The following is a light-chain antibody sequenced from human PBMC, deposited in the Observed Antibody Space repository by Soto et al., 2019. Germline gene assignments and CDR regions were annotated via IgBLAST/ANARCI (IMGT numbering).Light chain of an antibody. CDR2: GTS. J-gene: IGKJ1*01. CDR3: QPYGSSPQT. Sequence: EIVLTQSPGTLSLSPGERAALSCRASQSVGSSFLAWYQQKPGQAPRLLISGTSSRAGGIPDRFSCSEYGTDFTLTIIRLEPEAFAVYYCQPYGSSPQTFGQGTKVEIK. V-gene: IGKV3-20*01. CDR1: QSVGSSF.